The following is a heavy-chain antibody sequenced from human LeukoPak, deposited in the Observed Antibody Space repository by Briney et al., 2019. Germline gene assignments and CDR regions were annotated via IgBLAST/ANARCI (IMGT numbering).Heavy chain of an antibody. J-gene: IGHJ4*02. CDR2: INHSGST. V-gene: IGHV4-34*01. CDR1: GGSFSGYY. D-gene: IGHD3-3*01. Sequence: PSETLSLTCAVYGGSFSGYYWSWIRHPPGKGLEWIGEINHSGSTNYNPSLKSRVTISVDTSKNQFSLKLSSVTAADTAVYYCASRSGYYWGFDYWGQGTLVTVSS. CDR3: ASRSGYYWGFDY.